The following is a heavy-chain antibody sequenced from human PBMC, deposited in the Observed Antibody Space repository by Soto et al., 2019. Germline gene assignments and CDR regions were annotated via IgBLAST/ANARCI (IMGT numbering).Heavy chain of an antibody. CDR2: IYHGGTT. V-gene: IGHV4-38-2*02. CDR1: GYLVLSGAY. D-gene: IGHD7-27*01. CDR3: ARVWGLDYIDS. J-gene: IGHJ4*02. Sequence: PSYRVSLSGTVGGYLVLSGAYCAWIRQPPGKGPEWIASIYHGGTTFYNPSLKSRITISVDTSNNQFSLKLTSVTAADTAVYYCARVWGLDYIDSWGQGTRVTVSS.